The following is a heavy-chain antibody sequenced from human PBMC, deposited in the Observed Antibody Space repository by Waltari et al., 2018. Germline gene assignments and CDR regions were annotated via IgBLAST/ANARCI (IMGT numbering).Heavy chain of an antibody. Sequence: QVQLQESGPGLVKPSQTLSLTCTVSGGSISSGSYYWSWIRQPAGQGLAGIGYIYTSGSTNYNPSLKSRVTISVDTSKNQFSLKLSSVTAADTAVYYCARDLGGFDYWGQGTLVTVSS. CDR2: IYTSGST. V-gene: IGHV4-61*09. CDR3: ARDLGGFDY. D-gene: IGHD3-16*01. CDR1: GGSISSGSYY. J-gene: IGHJ4*02.